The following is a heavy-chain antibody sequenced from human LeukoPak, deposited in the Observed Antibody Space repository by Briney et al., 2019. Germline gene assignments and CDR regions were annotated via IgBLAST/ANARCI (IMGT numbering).Heavy chain of an antibody. J-gene: IGHJ2*01. V-gene: IGHV4-31*03. CDR2: IYYSGST. CDR3: ARERVGDNYYDGSRRYFDL. Sequence: PSETLSLTCTVSGGSISSGGYYWSWIRQHPGKGLEWIGYIYYSGSTYYNPSLKSRVTISVDTSKNQFSLKLSSVTAADTAVYYCARERVGDNYYDGSRRYFDLWGRGTLVTVSS. CDR1: GGSISSGGYY. D-gene: IGHD3-22*01.